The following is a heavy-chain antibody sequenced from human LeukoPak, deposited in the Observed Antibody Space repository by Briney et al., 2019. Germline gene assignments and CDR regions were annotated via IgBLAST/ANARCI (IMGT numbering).Heavy chain of an antibody. V-gene: IGHV1-69*13. CDR3: ARGGGYYYDSSGYYYYYYYMDV. J-gene: IGHJ6*03. D-gene: IGHD3-22*01. CDR1: GGTFSSYA. Sequence: GASVKVSCKASGGTFSSYAISWVRQAPGQGLEWMGGIIPIFGTANYAQKFQGRVTITADESTSTAYMELRSLRSDDTAVYYCARGGGYYYDSSGYYYYYYYMDVWGKGTTVTVSS. CDR2: IIPIFGTA.